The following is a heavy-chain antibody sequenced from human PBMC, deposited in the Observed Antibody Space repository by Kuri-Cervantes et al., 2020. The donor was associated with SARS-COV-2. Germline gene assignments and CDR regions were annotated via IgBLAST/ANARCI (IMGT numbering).Heavy chain of an antibody. D-gene: IGHD6-13*01. V-gene: IGHV4-34*01. CDR2: INHSGNT. CDR3: ARGASSSWFIYYYYYGMDV. CDR1: GGSFSDYY. Sequence: GSLRLSCAVYGGSFSDYYWSWVRQPPGKGLEWIGEINHSGNTNYDPSLESRVTISVDTSKNQFSLKLSSVTAADTAVYYCARGASSSWFIYYYYYGMDVWGQGTTVRLL. J-gene: IGHJ6*02.